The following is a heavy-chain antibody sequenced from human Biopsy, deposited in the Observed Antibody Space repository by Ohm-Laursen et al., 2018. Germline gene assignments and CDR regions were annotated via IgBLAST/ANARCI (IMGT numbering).Heavy chain of an antibody. CDR1: GYTFTAFS. V-gene: IGHV1-2*02. D-gene: IGHD2-2*01. CDR2: INPKSGDT. CDR3: ARGRPHCSGTCSRWYFDL. J-gene: IGHJ2*01. Sequence: ASVKVSCKPSGYTFTAFSVHWLRQAPGQGLEWMGWINPKSGDTDYPQNFQGRVSMTRDTSISTAYMDLSRLRSDDTAVYYCARGRPHCSGTCSRWYFDLWGRGTLVTVSS.